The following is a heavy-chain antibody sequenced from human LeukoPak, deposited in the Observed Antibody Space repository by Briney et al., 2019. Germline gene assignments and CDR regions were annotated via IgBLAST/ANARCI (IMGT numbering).Heavy chain of an antibody. CDR3: ARDLAVTKYYDSSGYSPQGY. J-gene: IGHJ4*02. Sequence: PGGSLRLSCAASGFTFSNYGMNWVRLAPGKGLEWVSFISGSSAYIYYADSVKGRFTISRDNAKNSLYLQMNSLRAEDTAVYYCARDLAVTKYYDSSGYSPQGYWGQGTLVTVSS. D-gene: IGHD3-22*01. CDR1: GFTFSNYG. CDR2: ISGSSAYI. V-gene: IGHV3-21*01.